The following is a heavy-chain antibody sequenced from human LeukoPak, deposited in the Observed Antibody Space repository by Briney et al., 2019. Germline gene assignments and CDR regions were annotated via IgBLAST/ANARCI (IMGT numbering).Heavy chain of an antibody. CDR2: ISGSGFTT. J-gene: IGHJ4*02. Sequence: GGSLRLSCAASGFTFSNYDMTWVRQAPGKGLEWVSAISGSGFTTYYADSVKGRFTISRDNSKNTLYLQMNSLRAEDTAVYYCARGLDYWGQGTLVTVSS. CDR1: GFTFSNYD. CDR3: ARGLDY. V-gene: IGHV3-23*01.